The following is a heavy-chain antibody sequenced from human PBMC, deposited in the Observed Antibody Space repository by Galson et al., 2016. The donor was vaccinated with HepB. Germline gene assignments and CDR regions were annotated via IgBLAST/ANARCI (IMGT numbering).Heavy chain of an antibody. CDR2: ISRSSSLI. J-gene: IGHJ2*01. Sequence: SLRLSCAASGFSFSDYGMSWVRQAPGKGLEWISSISRSSSLIYYADSVTGRFTISRDNAKRSLYLQMNSLRVEDTAVYYCVREGGYCYGDSCRYFDLWGRGTVVTVSS. V-gene: IGHV3-21*01. CDR3: VREGGYCYGDSCRYFDL. D-gene: IGHD2-15*01. CDR1: GFSFSDYG.